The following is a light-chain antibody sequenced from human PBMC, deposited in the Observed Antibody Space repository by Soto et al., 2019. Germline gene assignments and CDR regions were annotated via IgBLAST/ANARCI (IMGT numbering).Light chain of an antibody. CDR3: QQYFSNPPMYT. CDR2: WAS. Sequence: DIVMTQSPDSLAVSLGERATINCRSSQSVFYSSNKKNYLAWYQQKPGQPPQLLFYWASTRESGVPDPFSGGGSGTDFTLSISSLQAEDVAVSYCQQYFSNPPMYTFGQGTKVEIK. CDR1: QSVFYSSNKKNY. J-gene: IGKJ2*01. V-gene: IGKV4-1*01.